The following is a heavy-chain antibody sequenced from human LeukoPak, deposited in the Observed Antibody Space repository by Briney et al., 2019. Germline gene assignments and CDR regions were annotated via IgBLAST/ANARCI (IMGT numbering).Heavy chain of an antibody. Sequence: PGGSLRLSCAASGITFSNYAFTWVRQAPGKGLEWVSSISGGGYNTYYADNVKGRFTISRDNSRNMLYLQMDSLGAEDTAVYYCARDVSHGSSGYCADWGQGTLVTVSS. J-gene: IGHJ4*02. CDR1: GITFSNYA. CDR2: ISGGGYNT. CDR3: ARDVSHGSSGYCAD. V-gene: IGHV3-23*01. D-gene: IGHD3-22*01.